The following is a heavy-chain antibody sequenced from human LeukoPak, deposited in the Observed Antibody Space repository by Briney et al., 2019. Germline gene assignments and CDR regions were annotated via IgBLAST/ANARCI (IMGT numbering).Heavy chain of an antibody. CDR2: INPYSGGT. D-gene: IGHD3-22*01. V-gene: IGHV1-2*02. CDR3: AREGLGDSSGYHHAFDI. Sequence: AASVKVSCKASGYTFTDYYMHWVRQAPGQGLEWMGWINPYSGGTIYAQKFQGRVTMTRDTSIGTAYMELSRLKSDDTAEYYCAREGLGDSSGYHHAFDIWGQGTMVTVSS. J-gene: IGHJ3*02. CDR1: GYTFTDYY.